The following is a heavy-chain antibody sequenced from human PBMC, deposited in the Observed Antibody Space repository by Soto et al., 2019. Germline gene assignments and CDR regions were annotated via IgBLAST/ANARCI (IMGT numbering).Heavy chain of an antibody. CDR2: ISSSSSYI. CDR1: GFTFGSYN. V-gene: IGHV3-21*04. D-gene: IGHD2-8*02. J-gene: IGHJ3*02. CDR3: AKGKGTGVTRVGAFDI. Sequence: GGSLKLSCAASGFTFGSYNMNWVRQAPGKGLEWVSSISSSSSYIYYADSVKGRFTISRDNAKNSLYLQMNSLRAEDTAVYYCAKGKGTGVTRVGAFDIWGQGTMVTVSS.